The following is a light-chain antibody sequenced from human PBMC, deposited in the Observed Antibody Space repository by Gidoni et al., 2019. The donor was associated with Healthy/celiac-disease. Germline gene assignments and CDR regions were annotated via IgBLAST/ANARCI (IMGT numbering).Light chain of an antibody. CDR2: LGS. Sequence: DIVMTQSPLSLPVTPGEPASISCRSSQSLLHSNGYNYLDWYLQKPGQSPQILIYLGSNRASGVPDRFSGSGSGTDFTLKISRVEAEDVGVYYCMQALQTSYTFXXXTKLEIK. CDR3: MQALQTSYT. J-gene: IGKJ2*01. V-gene: IGKV2-28*01. CDR1: QSLLHSNGYNY.